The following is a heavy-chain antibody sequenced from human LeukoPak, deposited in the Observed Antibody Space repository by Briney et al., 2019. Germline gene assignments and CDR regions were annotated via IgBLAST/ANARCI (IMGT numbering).Heavy chain of an antibody. CDR1: GFTFSNAW. J-gene: IGHJ4*02. V-gene: IGHV3-15*01. D-gene: IGHD2-2*01. CDR3: TTVGCSSTSCYSLDY. CDR2: IKSKTDGGTT. Sequence: AGGSLRLSCAASGFTFSNAWMSWVRQAPGKGLEWVGRIKSKTDGGTTDYAAPVKGRFTISRDDSKNTLYLQMNSLKTKDTAVYYCTTVGCSSTSCYSLDYWGQGTLVTVSS.